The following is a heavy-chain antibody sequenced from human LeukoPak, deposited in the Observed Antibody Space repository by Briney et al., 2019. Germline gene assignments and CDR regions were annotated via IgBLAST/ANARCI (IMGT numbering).Heavy chain of an antibody. D-gene: IGHD1-26*01. CDR2: IHASGST. CDR3: AGSYRLDH. CDR1: GGSISSGNYY. V-gene: IGHV4-61*02. J-gene: IGHJ4*02. Sequence: SETLSLTCTVSGGSISSGNYYWSWIRQPAGKRLEWIGRIHASGSTNYNPSLKSRVTISVDTSKNQFSLNLSSVTAADTAVYYCAGSYRLDHWGQGTLVTVSS.